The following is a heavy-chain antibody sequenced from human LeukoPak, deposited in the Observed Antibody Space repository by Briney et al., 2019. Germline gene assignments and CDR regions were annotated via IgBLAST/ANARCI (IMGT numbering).Heavy chain of an antibody. J-gene: IGHJ4*02. CDR1: GYSINNAHY. V-gene: IGHV4-38-2*01. CDR3: ARASVEHSIVAGDYFDY. Sequence: SETLSLTCAVSGYSINNAHYWAWIRQPPGKGLEWIGNISQSAIASYNPSLKSRVTISLDTSNNHFSLDLGSVIAADTAVYFCARASVEHSIVAGDYFDYWGQGTLVTVSS. D-gene: IGHD1/OR15-1a*01. CDR2: ISQSAIA.